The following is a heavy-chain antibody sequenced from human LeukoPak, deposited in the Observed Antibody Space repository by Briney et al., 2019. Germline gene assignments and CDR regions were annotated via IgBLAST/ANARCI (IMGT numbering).Heavy chain of an antibody. CDR2: INPSGGST. V-gene: IGHV1-46*01. CDR3: AREGRRFRGTTTPSHYYYYYYMDV. CDR1: GYTFTNYY. J-gene: IGHJ6*03. Sequence: ASVKVSCKASGYTFTNYYMHWVRQAPGQGLEWMGIINPSGGSTSYAQKFQGRVTMTWDTSTSTVYMELSSLRSEDTAVYYCAREGRRFRGTTTPSHYYYYYYMDVWGKGTTVTVTS. D-gene: IGHD1/OR15-1a*01.